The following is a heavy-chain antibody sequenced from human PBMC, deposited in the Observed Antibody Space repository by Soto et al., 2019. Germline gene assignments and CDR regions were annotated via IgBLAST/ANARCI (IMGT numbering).Heavy chain of an antibody. CDR2: IIPTFGRT. J-gene: IGHJ6*02. V-gene: IGHV1-69*13. Sequence: SVKVSCKASGDTFSSYAISWVRQAPGKGLEWMGKIIPTFGRTNYAQKFQGRLTISADDSTSTAYMELSSLLSEDTAVYYCARDPLSSFAIDVWGQGTTVTVSS. CDR3: ARDPLSSFAIDV. CDR1: GDTFSSYA. D-gene: IGHD3-10*02.